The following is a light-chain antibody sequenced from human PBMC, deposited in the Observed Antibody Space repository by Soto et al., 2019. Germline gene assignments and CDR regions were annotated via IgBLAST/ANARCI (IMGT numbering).Light chain of an antibody. V-gene: IGLV1-40*01. J-gene: IGLJ1*01. Sequence: QSVLTQAPSVSGAPGQRVTISCTGSISNIGAGYDVHWYQQLPGTAPKVLSYDNSNRPSGVPDRFSGSKSGTSASLAITGLQAEDEADYYCQSYDSSLSGYVFGTETKVTVL. CDR1: ISNIGAGYD. CDR3: QSYDSSLSGYV. CDR2: DNS.